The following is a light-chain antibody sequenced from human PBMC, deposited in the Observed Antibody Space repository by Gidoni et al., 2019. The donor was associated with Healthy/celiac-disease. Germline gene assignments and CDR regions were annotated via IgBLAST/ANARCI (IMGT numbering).Light chain of an antibody. CDR1: QSLLHSNGYNY. CDR2: LGS. V-gene: IGKV2-28*01. J-gene: IGKJ1*01. Sequence: DIVMTQSPLSLPVTPGEPASISCRSSQSLLHSNGYNYLDWYLQKPGQSPQLLIYLGSNRASGVPDRFSGSGSRTDFTLKISRVEAEDVGVYYGMQALQRGTFGQGTKVEIK. CDR3: MQALQRGT.